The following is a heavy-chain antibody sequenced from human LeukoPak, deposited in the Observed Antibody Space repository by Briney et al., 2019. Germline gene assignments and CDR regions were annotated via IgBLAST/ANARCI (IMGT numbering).Heavy chain of an antibody. CDR2: ISSSSSYI. CDR3: ARAYCGGDCYRGAFDI. V-gene: IGHV3-21*01. CDR1: GFPFSSYG. Sequence: GGSLRLSCAASGFPFSSYGMNWVRQAPGKGLEWVSSISSSSSYIYYADSVKGRFTISRDNAKNSLYLQMNSLRAEDTAVYYFARAYCGGDCYRGAFDIWGQGTMVTVSS. J-gene: IGHJ3*02. D-gene: IGHD2-21*01.